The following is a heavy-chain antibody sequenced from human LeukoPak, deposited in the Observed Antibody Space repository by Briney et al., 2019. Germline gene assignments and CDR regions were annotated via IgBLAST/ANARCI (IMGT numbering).Heavy chain of an antibody. CDR1: GGSFSGYY. Sequence: PSETLSLTCAVYGGSFSGYYWSWIRQPPGKGLEWIGEINHSGSTNYNPSLKSRVTISVDTSKNQFSLKLSSVTAADTAVYYCAKRGYSGYPFDYWGQGTLVTVS. J-gene: IGHJ4*02. CDR3: AKRGYSGYPFDY. CDR2: INHSGST. V-gene: IGHV4-34*01. D-gene: IGHD5-12*01.